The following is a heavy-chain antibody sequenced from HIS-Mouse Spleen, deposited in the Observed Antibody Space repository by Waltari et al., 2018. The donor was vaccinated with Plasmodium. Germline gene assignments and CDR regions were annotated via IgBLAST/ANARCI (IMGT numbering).Heavy chain of an antibody. V-gene: IGHV3-43*01. CDR2: ISWDGGST. Sequence: EVQLVESGGVVVQPGGSLRLSCAASGLPFVDSPMNWFRHDPGKGLEWVSLISWDGGSTYYADSVKGRFTISRDNSKNSLYLQMNSLRTEDTALYYCAKGGLTTYYYYGMDVWGQGTTVTVSS. CDR1: GLPFVDSP. D-gene: IGHD4-4*01. CDR3: AKGGLTTYYYYGMDV. J-gene: IGHJ6*02.